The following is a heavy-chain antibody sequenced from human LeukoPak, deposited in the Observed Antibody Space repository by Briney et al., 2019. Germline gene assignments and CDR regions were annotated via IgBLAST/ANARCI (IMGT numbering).Heavy chain of an antibody. CDR2: IYYSGST. D-gene: IGHD4-17*01. CDR1: GGSISSGDYY. Sequence: SETLSLTCTVSGGSISSGDYYWSWIRQPPGKGLEWIGYIYYSGSTYYNPSLKSRVTISVDTSKNQFSLKLSSVTAADTAVYYCAREGLPGFYGDYVLAGGFDYWGQGTLVTVSS. V-gene: IGHV4-30-4*01. J-gene: IGHJ4*02. CDR3: AREGLPGFYGDYVLAGGFDY.